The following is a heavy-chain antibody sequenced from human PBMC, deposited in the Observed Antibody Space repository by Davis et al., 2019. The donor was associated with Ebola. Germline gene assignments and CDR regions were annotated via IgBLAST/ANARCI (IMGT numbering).Heavy chain of an antibody. CDR2: ISGSGNTL. CDR1: GFNFNNYE. Sequence: GESLKISCAASGFNFNNYEMHWVRQDPGKGLEWISYISGSGNTLFYADSVEGRFTISRDNAKNSLYLQMNSLRVEDTAIYYCAREEGYCTGGSCYGGLGHWGQGTLVTVSS. D-gene: IGHD2-15*01. J-gene: IGHJ4*02. CDR3: AREEGYCTGGSCYGGLGH. V-gene: IGHV3-48*03.